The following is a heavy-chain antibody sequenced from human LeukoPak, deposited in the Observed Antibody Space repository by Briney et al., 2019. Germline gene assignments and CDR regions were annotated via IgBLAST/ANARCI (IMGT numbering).Heavy chain of an antibody. Sequence: SVKVSCKASGGTFSSYAIGWVRQAPGQGLEWMGGIIPICGRANYAQKFQGRVTITADKATRTAYMELSSLRSEDTAVYYCARDPSLFSRYHWSDIPYHYGMDVWGQGTTVTVSS. CDR1: GGTFSSYA. D-gene: IGHD3-16*02. CDR3: ARDPSLFSRYHWSDIPYHYGMDV. CDR2: IIPICGRA. J-gene: IGHJ6*02. V-gene: IGHV1-69*06.